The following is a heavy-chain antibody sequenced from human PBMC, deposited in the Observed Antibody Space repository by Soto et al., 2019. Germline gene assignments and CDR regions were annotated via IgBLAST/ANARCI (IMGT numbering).Heavy chain of an antibody. J-gene: IGHJ6*02. CDR1: AFSLSTGGVG. V-gene: IGHV2-5*02. D-gene: IGHD2-21*02. CDR2: IFWDDDK. CDR3: IQSRCGGDCLQSYAAHYYYGMDV. Sequence: QITLKESGPTLVKPTQTLTLTCTFSAFSLSTGGVGVGWIRQPPGKALEWLALIFWDDDKRYSPSLRSRLTLSTDTSKTQVVRTMPTMDPVDTATYYCIQSRCGGDCLQSYAAHYYYGMDVWGQGTTVTVSS.